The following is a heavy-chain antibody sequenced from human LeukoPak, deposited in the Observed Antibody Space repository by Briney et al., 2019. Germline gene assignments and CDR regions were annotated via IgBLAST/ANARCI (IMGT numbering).Heavy chain of an antibody. D-gene: IGHD3-22*01. V-gene: IGHV1-69*04. CDR1: GGTFSSYA. CDR2: IIPILGIA. Sequence: GASVKVSCKASGGTFSSYAISWVRQAPGQGLEWMGRIIPILGIANYAQKFQGRVTITADKSTSTAYMELSSLRSEDTAVYYRARDTYYYDSSGLDYWGQGTLVTVS. J-gene: IGHJ4*02. CDR3: ARDTYYYDSSGLDY.